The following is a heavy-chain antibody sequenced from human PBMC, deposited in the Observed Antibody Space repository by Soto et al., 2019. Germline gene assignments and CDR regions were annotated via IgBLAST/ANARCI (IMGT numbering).Heavy chain of an antibody. CDR2: ISYDGSNK. J-gene: IGHJ4*02. D-gene: IGHD1-26*01. Sequence: GGSLRLSCAASGFTFSSYGMHWVRQAPGKGLEWVAVISYDGSNKYYADSVKGRFTISRDNSKNTLYLQMNSLRAEDTAVYYCAKDLGIVGATDYWGQGTLVTVS. CDR3: AKDLGIVGATDY. CDR1: GFTFSSYG. V-gene: IGHV3-30*18.